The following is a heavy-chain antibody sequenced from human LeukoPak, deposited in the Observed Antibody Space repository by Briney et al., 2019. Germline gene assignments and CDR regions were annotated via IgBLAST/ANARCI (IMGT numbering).Heavy chain of an antibody. D-gene: IGHD4-11*01. CDR3: ARSVSYYRNLEYFQH. CDR1: GGSFSGYY. V-gene: IGHV4-34*01. Sequence: PSETLSLTCAVSGGSFSGYYWSWIRQPPGKGLEWVGAINHSGSTNYNPSLKSRVTISVDTSKNQFSLKLSSVTAADTAVYYCARSVSYYRNLEYFQHWGQGTLVTVSS. J-gene: IGHJ1*01. CDR2: INHSGST.